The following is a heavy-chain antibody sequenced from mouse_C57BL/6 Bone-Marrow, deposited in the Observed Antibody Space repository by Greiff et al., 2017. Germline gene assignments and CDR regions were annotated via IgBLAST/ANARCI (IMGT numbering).Heavy chain of an antibody. D-gene: IGHD2-2*01. V-gene: IGHV1-63*01. CDR2: IYPGGGYT. J-gene: IGHJ2*01. CDR1: GYTFTNYW. CDR3: ARSWLREGYFDY. Sequence: VKLQQSGAELVRPGTSVKMSCKASGYTFTNYWIGWAKQRPGHGLEWIGDIYPGGGYTNSNEKFKGKATLTADKSSSTAYMQFSSLTSEDSAIYYCARSWLREGYFDYWGQGTTLTVSS.